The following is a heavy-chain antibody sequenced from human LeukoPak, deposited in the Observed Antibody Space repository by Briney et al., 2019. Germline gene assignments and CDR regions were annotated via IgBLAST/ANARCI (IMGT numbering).Heavy chain of an antibody. CDR2: IYYSGST. V-gene: IGHV4-59*01. Sequence: PSETLSLTCTVSGGSISSYYWSWIRQPPGKGLEWIGYIYYSGSTNYNPSLKSRVTISVDTSKNQFSLKLSSVTAADTAVYYCARVGGSGWYIGYWGQGTLVTVSS. CDR1: GGSISSYY. J-gene: IGHJ4*02. D-gene: IGHD6-19*01. CDR3: ARVGGSGWYIGY.